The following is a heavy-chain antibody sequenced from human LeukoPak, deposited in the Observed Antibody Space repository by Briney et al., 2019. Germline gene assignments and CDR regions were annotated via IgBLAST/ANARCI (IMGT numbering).Heavy chain of an antibody. CDR3: AKDPITMVRGVTGYFDY. J-gene: IGHJ4*02. CDR2: ISYDGRNK. D-gene: IGHD3-10*01. Sequence: SCKASGYTFTSYGISWVRQAPGKGLEWVAVISYDGRNKYSADSGKGRFTISRDNSKNMLYLHMNSLRAEDTAVYYCAKDPITMVRGVTGYFDYWGQGTLVTVSS. CDR1: GYTFTSYG. V-gene: IGHV3-30*18.